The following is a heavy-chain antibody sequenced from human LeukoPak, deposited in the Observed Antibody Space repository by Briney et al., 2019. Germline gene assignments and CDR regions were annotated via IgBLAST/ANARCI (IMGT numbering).Heavy chain of an antibody. Sequence: PSQTLSLTCTVSGVSISRGSHYWSWIRQPAGKGLEWIGYIYYSGSAYYNPSLKSRLTISVDTSKNQFSLKLSSVTAADTAVYYCARQNDILTGYHTFDYWGQGTLVTVSS. CDR1: GVSISRGSHY. D-gene: IGHD3-9*01. J-gene: IGHJ4*02. V-gene: IGHV4-61*09. CDR3: ARQNDILTGYHTFDY. CDR2: IYYSGSA.